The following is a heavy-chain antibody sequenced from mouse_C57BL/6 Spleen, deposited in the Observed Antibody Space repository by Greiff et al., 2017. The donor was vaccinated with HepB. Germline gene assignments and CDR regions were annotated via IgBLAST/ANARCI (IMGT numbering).Heavy chain of an antibody. V-gene: IGHV5-17*01. J-gene: IGHJ2*01. CDR1: GFTFSDYG. CDR3: ARNGPYYYGSSPYYFDY. D-gene: IGHD1-1*01. Sequence: EVKVVESGGGLVKPGGSLKLSCAASGFTFSDYGMHWVRQAPEKGLEWVAYISSGSSTIYYADTVKGRFTISRDNAKNTLFLQMTSLRSEDTAMYYCARNGPYYYGSSPYYFDYWGQGTTLTVSS. CDR2: ISSGSSTI.